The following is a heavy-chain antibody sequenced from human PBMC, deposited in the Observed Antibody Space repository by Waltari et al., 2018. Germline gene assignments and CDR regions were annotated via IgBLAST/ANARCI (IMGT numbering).Heavy chain of an antibody. CDR3: ARIGYSSSCFDC. CDR2: IKQDGSQK. Sequence: EVQLVESGGGLVQPGGSLRLSCAASGFTFSSYWMSWVRQAPGKGLEWVANIKQDGSQKYYVDSVKGQFTISRDNAMNSVYLQMNSLRADDTAVYYCARIGYSSSCFDCWGQGTLVIVSS. CDR1: GFTFSSYW. D-gene: IGHD6-13*01. V-gene: IGHV3-7*03. J-gene: IGHJ5*01.